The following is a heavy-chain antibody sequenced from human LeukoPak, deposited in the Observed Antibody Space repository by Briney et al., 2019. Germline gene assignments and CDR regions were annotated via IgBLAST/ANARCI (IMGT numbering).Heavy chain of an antibody. J-gene: IGHJ4*02. V-gene: IGHV1-2*02. CDR2: INPNTGGT. Sequence: ASVKVSCKASGYTFTGYYMHWVRQAPGQGLEWMGWINPNTGGTNYAQKFQGRVTMTRDTSISTAYMDLSRLRSDDTAVYYCARDSFALFGIVMVRGVILPNFDYWGQGTLVTVSS. D-gene: IGHD3-10*01. CDR1: GYTFTGYY. CDR3: ARDSFALFGIVMVRGVILPNFDY.